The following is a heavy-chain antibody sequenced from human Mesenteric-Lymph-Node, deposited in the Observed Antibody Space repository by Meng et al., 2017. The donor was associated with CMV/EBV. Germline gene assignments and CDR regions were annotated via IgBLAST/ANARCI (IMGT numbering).Heavy chain of an antibody. Sequence: GESLKISCAASDFKFTNYGTHWVRQAPGKGLEWVAFIRYDGSNKYFADSVKGRFTISRDNSKNTLYLQMDSLRPEDTAVYYCVRSVAGVNGYFDYWGPGTLVTVSS. D-gene: IGHD6-19*01. J-gene: IGHJ4*02. CDR1: DFKFTNYG. CDR3: VRSVAGVNGYFDY. V-gene: IGHV3-30*02. CDR2: IRYDGSNK.